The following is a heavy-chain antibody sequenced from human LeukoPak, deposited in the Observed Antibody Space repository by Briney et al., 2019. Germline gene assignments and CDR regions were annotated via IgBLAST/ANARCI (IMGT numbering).Heavy chain of an antibody. CDR1: GFTFSSYG. D-gene: IGHD2-15*01. J-gene: IGHJ4*02. V-gene: IGHV3-33*01. Sequence: GRSLRLSCAASGFTFSSYGMHWVRQAPGKGLEWVAVIWYDGSNKYYADSVKGRFTISRDNYTLYLQMNSLRAEDTAVYYCARDRGCSGGSCYGIIDYWGQGTLVTVSS. CDR3: ARDRGCSGGSCYGIIDY. CDR2: IWYDGSNK.